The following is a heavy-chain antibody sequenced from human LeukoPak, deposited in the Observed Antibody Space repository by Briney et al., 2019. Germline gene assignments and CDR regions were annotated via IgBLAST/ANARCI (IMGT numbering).Heavy chain of an antibody. CDR1: GGTFSSYA. CDR2: IIPIFGTA. Sequence: GASVKVSCKASGGTFSSYAISWVRQAPGQGLEWMGGIIPIFGTANYAQKFQGRVTITTDESTSTAYMELSSLRSEDTAVYYCARAGVVRIRNWFDPWGQGTLVTVSS. D-gene: IGHD2-2*01. CDR3: ARAGVVRIRNWFDP. V-gene: IGHV1-69*05. J-gene: IGHJ5*02.